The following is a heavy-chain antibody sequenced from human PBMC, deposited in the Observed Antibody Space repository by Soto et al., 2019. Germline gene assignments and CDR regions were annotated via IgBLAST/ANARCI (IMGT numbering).Heavy chain of an antibody. CDR2: IIPIFGTA. CDR1: GGTFSSYA. J-gene: IGHJ6*02. Sequence: GASVKVSCKASGGTFSSYAISWVRQAPGQGLEWMGGIIPIFGTANYAQKFQGRVTITADESTSTAYMELSSLRSEDTAVYYCARDSMVYGDYYYYYGMDVWGQGTTVTVSS. CDR3: ARDSMVYGDYYYYYGMDV. V-gene: IGHV1-69*13. D-gene: IGHD4-17*01.